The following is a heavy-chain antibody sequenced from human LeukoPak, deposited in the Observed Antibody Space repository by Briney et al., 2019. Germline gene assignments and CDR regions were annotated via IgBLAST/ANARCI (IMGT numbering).Heavy chain of an antibody. D-gene: IGHD3-22*01. J-gene: IGHJ5*02. Sequence: GGSLRLSCAASGFTFSTYAMSWVRQAPGKGLEWVSVISSSGGSTYYADSVKGRFTISRDNSKNTLYLQMNSLRAEDTAVYYCARHEVIDQYYYERAGWFDPWGQGTLVTVSS. CDR2: ISSSGGST. CDR1: GFTFSTYA. CDR3: ARHEVIDQYYYERAGWFDP. V-gene: IGHV3-23*01.